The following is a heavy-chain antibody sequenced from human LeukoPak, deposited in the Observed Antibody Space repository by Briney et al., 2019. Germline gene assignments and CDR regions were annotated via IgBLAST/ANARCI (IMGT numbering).Heavy chain of an antibody. Sequence: ASVKVSCKATGYTFTSYGISWVRQAPGQGLEWMGWISAYNGNTNYAQKLQGRVTMTTDTSTSTVYMELSSLRSEDTAVYYCARDPGLRGYYYYMDVWGKGTTVTVSS. CDR2: ISAYNGNT. J-gene: IGHJ6*03. V-gene: IGHV1-18*01. D-gene: IGHD2-15*01. CDR1: GYTFTSYG. CDR3: ARDPGLRGYYYYMDV.